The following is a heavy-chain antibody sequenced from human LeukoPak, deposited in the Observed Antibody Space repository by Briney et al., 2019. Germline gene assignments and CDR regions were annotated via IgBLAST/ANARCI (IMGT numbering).Heavy chain of an antibody. CDR2: IKPDGSEK. D-gene: IGHD6-6*01. CDR3: ARDPSAGSES. V-gene: IGHV3-7*01. CDR1: GFTFSGRW. Sequence: GGSLRLSCAASGFTFSGRWMSWVRQAPGKGLEWVANIKPDGSEKNYVDSVKGRFTISRDNAKSSLYLQMNSLRVEDTAVYYCARDPSAGSESWGHGTLVTVSS. J-gene: IGHJ5*01.